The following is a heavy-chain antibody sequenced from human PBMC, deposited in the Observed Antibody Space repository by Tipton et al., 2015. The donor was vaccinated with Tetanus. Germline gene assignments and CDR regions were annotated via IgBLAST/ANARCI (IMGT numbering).Heavy chain of an antibody. CDR2: IFHSGST. CDR1: GGSISSADYY. J-gene: IGHJ3*01. D-gene: IGHD2-2*01. Sequence: TLSLTCTVSGGSISSADYYWSWIRQPPGKGLEWIAYIFHSGSTNYSPSLKSRVAISMDTSKNQISLKLSSVTAADTAVYYCARRSYCSSSRCFDAFDLWGQGTMVTVSS. V-gene: IGHV4-61*08. CDR3: ARRSYCSSSRCFDAFDL.